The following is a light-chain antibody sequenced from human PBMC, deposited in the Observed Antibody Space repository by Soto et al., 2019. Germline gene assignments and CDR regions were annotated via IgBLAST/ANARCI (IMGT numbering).Light chain of an antibody. V-gene: IGKV1-5*01. Sequence: IQMTQSPSTLSASVGDRVIITCRASESISTWLAWYQQKPGKAPNLLIYDASSLASGVPSRFSGSGSGTDFTLTISSLQPEDFATYYCQQANSFPITFGQGTRLEIK. CDR2: DAS. CDR1: ESISTW. CDR3: QQANSFPIT. J-gene: IGKJ5*01.